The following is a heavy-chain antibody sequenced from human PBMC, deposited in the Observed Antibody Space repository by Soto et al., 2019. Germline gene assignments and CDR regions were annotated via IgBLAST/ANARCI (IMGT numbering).Heavy chain of an antibody. J-gene: IGHJ5*02. Sequence: VKVSCKASGYSFTNYGIHWVRQAPGQGLQWMGWINAYNGNTKYSQKFQGRVTFTRDTSASTVYMEMSSLRSEDAAVYFCARDLDDILTGPNFDPWGQGTLVTVSS. CDR3: ARDLDDILTGPNFDP. CDR1: GYSFTNYG. D-gene: IGHD3-9*01. CDR2: INAYNGNT. V-gene: IGHV1-3*01.